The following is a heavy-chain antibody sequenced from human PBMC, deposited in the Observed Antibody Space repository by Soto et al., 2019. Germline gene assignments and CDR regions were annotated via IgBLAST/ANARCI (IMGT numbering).Heavy chain of an antibody. D-gene: IGHD2-2*01. J-gene: IGHJ6*02. CDR2: IYYSGST. V-gene: IGHV4-59*01. Sequence: QVQLQESGPGLVQPSETLSLTCTVSGGSISSYYWSWIRQPPGKGLEWIGYIYYSGSTNFNPSLKSRVTISVDTSKKQCSLKLTSVTAADTAVYYCARSGSSTSWKNGMDVWGQGTTVTVSS. CDR1: GGSISSYY. CDR3: ARSGSSTSWKNGMDV.